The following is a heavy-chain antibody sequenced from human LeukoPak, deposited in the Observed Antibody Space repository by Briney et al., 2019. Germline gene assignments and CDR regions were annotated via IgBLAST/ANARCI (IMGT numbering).Heavy chain of an antibody. V-gene: IGHV1-2*02. Sequence: ASVKVCCKASGYTFTDYYMHWIRQAPGQGLEWMGWMNPNSGGTNSAQKFQGRVTMTRDTSINTAYMELSRLRSDDTAVYYCARESIVGATDYFDYWGQGTLVTVSS. CDR2: MNPNSGGT. CDR3: ARESIVGATDYFDY. D-gene: IGHD1-26*01. CDR1: GYTFTDYY. J-gene: IGHJ4*02.